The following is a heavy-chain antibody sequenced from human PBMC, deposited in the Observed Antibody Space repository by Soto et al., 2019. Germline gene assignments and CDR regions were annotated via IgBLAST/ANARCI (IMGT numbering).Heavy chain of an antibody. CDR2: IRGGSGRT. CDR1: GFTFSTFD. V-gene: IGHV3-23*01. J-gene: IGHJ4*02. CDR3: VKGAWLDY. Sequence: HPGGSLRLSCAASGFTFSTFDMTWVRQAPGKGLEWVSLIRGGSGRTYYPDSVKGRFTISKDTSNNVLYLEMHSLRADDTALYFCVKGAWLDYWGQGNMVTVSS.